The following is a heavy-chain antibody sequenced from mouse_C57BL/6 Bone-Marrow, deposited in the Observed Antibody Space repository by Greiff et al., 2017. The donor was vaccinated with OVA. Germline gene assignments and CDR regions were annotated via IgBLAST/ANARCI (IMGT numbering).Heavy chain of an antibody. CDR2: INPGSGGT. V-gene: IGHV1-54*01. CDR3: ARREGDDGYYGYFDV. Sequence: QVQLQQSGAELVRPGTSVKVSCKASGYAFTNYLIEWVKQRPGQGLEWIGVINPGSGGTNYNEKFKGKATLTADKSSSTAYMQLSSLTSEDSAVYFCARREGDDGYYGYFDVWGTGTTVTVSS. J-gene: IGHJ1*03. CDR1: GYAFTNYL. D-gene: IGHD2-3*01.